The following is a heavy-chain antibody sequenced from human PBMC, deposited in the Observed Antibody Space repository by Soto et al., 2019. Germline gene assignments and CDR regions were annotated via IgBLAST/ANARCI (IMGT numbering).Heavy chain of an antibody. CDR2: ISYDGSNK. D-gene: IGHD5-12*01. Sequence: QVQLVESGGGVVQPGRSLRLSCAASGFTFSSYGMHWVRQAPGNGLEWVAVISYDGSNKYYADSVKGRFTISRDNSKNTLYLQMNSLRAEDTAVYYCAKGPRDGYNTAPYYWGQGTLVTVSS. CDR3: AKGPRDGYNTAPYY. J-gene: IGHJ4*02. V-gene: IGHV3-30*18. CDR1: GFTFSSYG.